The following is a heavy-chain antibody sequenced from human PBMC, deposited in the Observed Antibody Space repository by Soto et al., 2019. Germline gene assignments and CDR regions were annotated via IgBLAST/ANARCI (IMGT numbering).Heavy chain of an antibody. Sequence: QVQLVQSGAEVKKPGSSVKVSCKASGGTFSTSAISWVRQAPGQGLEWVGGIMPVFPTPDYAQNFQGRVTMTADESKTTAYLELTSLRADDTAVYYCARDQDRLQLGGNYYYILDVWGQGTAITVSS. V-gene: IGHV1-69*12. CDR2: IMPVFPTP. J-gene: IGHJ6*02. CDR3: ARDQDRLQLGGNYYYILDV. D-gene: IGHD1-1*01. CDR1: GGTFSTSA.